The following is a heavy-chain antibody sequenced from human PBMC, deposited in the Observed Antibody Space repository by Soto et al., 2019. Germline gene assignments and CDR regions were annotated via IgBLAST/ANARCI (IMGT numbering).Heavy chain of an antibody. CDR2: ISYDGSNK. CDR3: AKDLYCSGGSCPQRKRHYYYYMDV. D-gene: IGHD2-15*01. J-gene: IGHJ6*03. Sequence: QVQLVESGGGVVQPGRSLRLSCAASGFTFSSYGMHWVRQAPGKGLEWVAVISYDGSNKYYADSVKGRFTISRDNSKNTLYLQMKRLIAEDTAVYYCAKDLYCSGGSCPQRKRHYYYYMDVWGKGTTVTVSS. V-gene: IGHV3-30*18. CDR1: GFTFSSYG.